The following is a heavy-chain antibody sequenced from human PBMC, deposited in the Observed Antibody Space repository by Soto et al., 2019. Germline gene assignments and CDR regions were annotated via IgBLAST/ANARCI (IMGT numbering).Heavy chain of an antibody. Sequence: ASVKVSCKASGYSFTSSVMHWVRQAPGQRLEWMGWVNAGNGNTKYSQRFQGRVTITRDTSASTAYMELSSLRSEDTAVYYCARDMYYDFWSGLFDYWGQGTLVTVSS. J-gene: IGHJ4*02. CDR2: VNAGNGNT. CDR3: ARDMYYDFWSGLFDY. V-gene: IGHV1-3*01. CDR1: GYSFTSSV. D-gene: IGHD3-3*01.